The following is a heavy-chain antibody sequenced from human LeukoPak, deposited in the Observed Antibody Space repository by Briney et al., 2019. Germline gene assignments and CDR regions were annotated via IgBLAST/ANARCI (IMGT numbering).Heavy chain of an antibody. CDR3: AREATRISPALDV. D-gene: IGHD2-15*01. Sequence: GGSLRLSCAASGFTFSSYEMNWVRQAPGKGLEWVSYISSSGRTMYYADSVKGRFTISRDNAKNSLYLQMNSLRAEDTAVYYCAREATRISPALDVWGKGTTVTISS. CDR2: ISSSGRTM. V-gene: IGHV3-48*03. J-gene: IGHJ6*04. CDR1: GFTFSSYE.